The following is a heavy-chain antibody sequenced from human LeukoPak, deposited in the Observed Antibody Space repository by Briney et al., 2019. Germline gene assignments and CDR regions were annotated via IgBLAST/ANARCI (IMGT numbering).Heavy chain of an antibody. CDR3: ARGPDYGDYDWFGP. D-gene: IGHD4-17*01. J-gene: IGHJ5*02. CDR1: GYTFTSYA. CDR2: INAGNGNT. V-gene: IGHV1-3*01. Sequence: ASVKVSCEASGYTFTSYATHWVRQAPGQRLEWMGWINAGNGNTKYSQKFQGRVTITRDTSASTAYVELSSLRSEDTAVYYCARGPDYGDYDWFGPWGQGTLVTVSS.